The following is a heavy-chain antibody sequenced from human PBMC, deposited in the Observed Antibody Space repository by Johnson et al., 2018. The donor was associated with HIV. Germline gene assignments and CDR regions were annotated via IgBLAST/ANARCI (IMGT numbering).Heavy chain of an antibody. J-gene: IGHJ3*02. CDR2: ISGGGGST. V-gene: IGHV3-23*04. CDR3: AKDRKALYWWSDAFDM. CDR1: GFTFSSYA. Sequence: EVQLVESGGGLVQPGRSLRLSCAASGFTFSSYAMSWVRQAPGKELEWVSAISGGGGSTYYADSVKGRFTISRDNSKNTLYLQMNSLRAEDPAVYYCAKDRKALYWWSDAFDMWGQGTMVTVSS. D-gene: IGHD2-8*02.